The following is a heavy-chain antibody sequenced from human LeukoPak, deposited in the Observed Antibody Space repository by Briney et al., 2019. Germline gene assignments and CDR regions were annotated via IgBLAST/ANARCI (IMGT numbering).Heavy chain of an antibody. J-gene: IGHJ4*02. V-gene: IGHV1-69*04. CDR1: GSSFSSYA. CDR3: ARDPAYYYGYDY. Sequence: GASVKVSCKASGSSFSSYAFNWVRQAPGQGLEWMGRIIPILNITNYAQKFQGRFTITADKSTSTVYMDLSSLRSEDTAVYYCARDPAYYYGYDYWGQGTLVTVSS. D-gene: IGHD3-10*01. CDR2: IIPILNIT.